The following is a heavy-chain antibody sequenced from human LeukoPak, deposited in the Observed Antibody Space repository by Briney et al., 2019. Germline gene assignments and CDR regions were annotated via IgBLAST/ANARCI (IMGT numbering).Heavy chain of an antibody. D-gene: IGHD3-10*01. V-gene: IGHV3-23*01. J-gene: IGHJ4*02. CDR1: GFTFSVYT. CDR2: IHENDGRT. CDR3: AKPVYVSGSPDY. Sequence: GGSLRLSCAAFGFTFSVYTMSWVRQAPGKGLEWVSGIHENDGRTYYADSVKGRFSISRDNSKNMLYLQMNSLRAEDTAVYYCAKPVYVSGSPDYWGQGTLVTVSS.